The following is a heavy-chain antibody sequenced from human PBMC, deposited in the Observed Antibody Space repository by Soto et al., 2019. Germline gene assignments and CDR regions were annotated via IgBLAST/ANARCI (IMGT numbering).Heavy chain of an antibody. Sequence: QVQLVQSGAEVKKPGSSVKISCKASGGTFRTNAFSWVRQAPGQGLEWLGGIIPIFPTPDYAQKFQGRVTITADESTTTTYMELSSLRSEDTATYYCARDKDRQQLGGNYYYIMDVWGQGTTVTVSS. V-gene: IGHV1-69*12. CDR3: ARDKDRQQLGGNYYYIMDV. CDR2: IIPIFPTP. J-gene: IGHJ6*02. CDR1: GGTFRTNA. D-gene: IGHD3-3*02.